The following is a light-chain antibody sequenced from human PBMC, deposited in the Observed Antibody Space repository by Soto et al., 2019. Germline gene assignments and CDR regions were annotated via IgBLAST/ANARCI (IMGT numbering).Light chain of an antibody. Sequence: EIVMTQSPANLSVSPGERATLSCRASQSVSSNLAWYQQKPGQGPRLLIYGASTRATSIPARFSGSGSGTDFTLTISSLQPEDFATYYCQQSYSTPYTFGQGTKLEIK. CDR2: GAS. V-gene: IGKV3-15*01. CDR3: QQSYSTPYT. CDR1: QSVSSN. J-gene: IGKJ2*01.